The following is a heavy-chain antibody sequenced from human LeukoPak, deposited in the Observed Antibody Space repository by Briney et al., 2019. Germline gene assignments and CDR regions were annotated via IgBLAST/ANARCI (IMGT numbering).Heavy chain of an antibody. CDR3: ARSNGWLNY. V-gene: IGHV5-51*01. Sequence: GESLKISCQGSGYSFSSYWIGWVRQMPGKGLEWMGIIYPADSDTRYSPSFQGQVIMPADKSINTAYLQWGSLKASDTAMYYCARSNGWLNYWGQGTLVTVSS. CDR1: GYSFSSYW. J-gene: IGHJ4*02. CDR2: IYPADSDT. D-gene: IGHD6-19*01.